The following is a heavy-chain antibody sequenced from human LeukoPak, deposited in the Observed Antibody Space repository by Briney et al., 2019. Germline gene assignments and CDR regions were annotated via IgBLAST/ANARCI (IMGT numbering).Heavy chain of an antibody. D-gene: IGHD5-12*01. Sequence: PGGSLRLSCAASGFTFSSYWMSWVRQAPGKGLEWVANIKRDGSNKYYADSVKGRFTISRDNSKNTLYLQMNSLRAEDTAVYYCAKDLDVGGYVLSPFDYWGQGTLVTVSS. J-gene: IGHJ4*02. V-gene: IGHV3-7*01. CDR2: IKRDGSNK. CDR3: AKDLDVGGYVLSPFDY. CDR1: GFTFSSYW.